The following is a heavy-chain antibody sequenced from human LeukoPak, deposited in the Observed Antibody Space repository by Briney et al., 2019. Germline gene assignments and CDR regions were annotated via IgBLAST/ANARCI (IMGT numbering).Heavy chain of an antibody. D-gene: IGHD3-3*01. CDR3: ARGVTIFGVVIFDY. J-gene: IGHJ4*02. CDR2: ISAYNGNT. CDR1: GYTFTKYG. Sequence: ASVKVSCKASGYTFTKYGFSWVRQAPGQGLEWMGWISAYNGNTNYAQKLQGRVTMTTDTSTSTAYMELSSLRSEDTAVYYCARGVTIFGVVIFDYWGQGTLVTVSS. V-gene: IGHV1-18*01.